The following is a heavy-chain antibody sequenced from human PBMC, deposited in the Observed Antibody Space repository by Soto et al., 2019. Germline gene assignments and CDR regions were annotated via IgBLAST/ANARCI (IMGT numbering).Heavy chain of an antibody. J-gene: IGHJ4*02. Sequence: GGSLRLSCEASGFTFASYSMTWVRQAPGKGLEWVSVISGRAGNTYYAGSVKGRFTISRDNSKNTLYLHMSSLRAEDTALYYCAKDRYCSSTSCSSLDSWGQGTLVTVSS. CDR2: ISGRAGNT. D-gene: IGHD2-2*01. V-gene: IGHV3-23*01. CDR1: GFTFASYS. CDR3: AKDRYCSSTSCSSLDS.